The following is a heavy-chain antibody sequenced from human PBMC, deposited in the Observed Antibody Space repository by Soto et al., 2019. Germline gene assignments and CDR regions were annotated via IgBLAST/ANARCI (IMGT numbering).Heavy chain of an antibody. D-gene: IGHD3-10*01. J-gene: IGHJ4*02. V-gene: IGHV3-33*01. CDR3: ARGLYINMVRAFDY. Sequence: QVQLVESGGGVVQPGRSLRLSCAASGFTFSNYGMHWVRQAPGKGLEWVAVIWYDGSNKYYAESVKGRFTISRDNSKNTLYLQMNSLRAEDTAVYYCARGLYINMVRAFDYWGQGTLVTVSS. CDR2: IWYDGSNK. CDR1: GFTFSNYG.